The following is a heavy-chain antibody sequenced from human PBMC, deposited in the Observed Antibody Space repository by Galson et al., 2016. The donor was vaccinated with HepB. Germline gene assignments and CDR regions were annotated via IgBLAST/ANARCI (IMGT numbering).Heavy chain of an antibody. CDR2: IYHSGST. V-gene: IGHV4-4*01. D-gene: IGHD7-27*01. Sequence: EPLSLTCAVSGGSISSSNWWTWARQPPGKGLEWIGEIYHSGSTNYNPSLKSRVTISVDKSRSQFSLKVSSVTAADTAVYSCAGASSGPMDVWGQGTTVTVSS. CDR3: AGASSGPMDV. J-gene: IGHJ6*02. CDR1: GGSISSSNW.